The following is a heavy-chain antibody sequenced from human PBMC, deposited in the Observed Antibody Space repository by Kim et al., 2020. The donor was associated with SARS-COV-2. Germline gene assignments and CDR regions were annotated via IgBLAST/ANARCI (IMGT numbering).Heavy chain of an antibody. CDR2: ISDNGRIK. CDR3: AKDPGRVQCTTCFRLYFQY. Sequence: WGSLRLSCSASGFTFTDYGMHWIRQAPGKGLEWLAVISDNGRIKYYADSVKGRFSISRDNTKNTVSLPVNSLRPEDTAVYYCAKDPGRVQCTTCFRLYFQYWGQGTLVTVSS. J-gene: IGHJ1*01. CDR1: GFTFTDYG. D-gene: IGHD2-2*01. V-gene: IGHV3-30*18.